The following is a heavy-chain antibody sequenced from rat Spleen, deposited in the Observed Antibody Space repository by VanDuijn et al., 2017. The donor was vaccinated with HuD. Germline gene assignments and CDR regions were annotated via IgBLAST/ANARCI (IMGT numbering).Heavy chain of an antibody. CDR1: GFSLTSNS. Sequence: QVQLKESGPGLVQPSQTLHLTCPVSGFSLTSNSVHWVRQPPGKGLEWMGGIWGDGNTDYTSALKSRLSISRDTSKSQVFLKMNSLQTEDTAIYFCTRGGVWDYWGQGVMVTVSS. CDR3: TRGGVWDY. CDR2: IWGDGNT. J-gene: IGHJ2*01. V-gene: IGHV2-1*01. D-gene: IGHD4-3*01.